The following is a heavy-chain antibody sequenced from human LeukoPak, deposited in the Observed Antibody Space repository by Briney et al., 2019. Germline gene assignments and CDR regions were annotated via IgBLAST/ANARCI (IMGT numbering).Heavy chain of an antibody. J-gene: IGHJ6*03. D-gene: IGHD6-13*01. CDR3: ARAPYSSSWDEAYYYYYMDV. Sequence: SVKVSCKASGGTFSSYAISWVRQAPGQGLEWMGGIIPIFGTANYAQKFQGRVTITADKSTSTAYMELNSLRSEDTAVYYCARAPYSSSWDEAYYYYYMDVWGKGTTVTVSS. CDR2: IIPIFGTA. CDR1: GGTFSSYA. V-gene: IGHV1-69*06.